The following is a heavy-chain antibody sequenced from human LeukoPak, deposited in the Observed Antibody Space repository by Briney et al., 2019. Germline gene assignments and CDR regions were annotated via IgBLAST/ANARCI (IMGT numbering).Heavy chain of an antibody. CDR1: GFTSSNNW. D-gene: IGHD6-13*01. CDR3: ARVGIGIAAATFDY. CDR2: IKQDGSDK. Sequence: GGSLRLSCAASGFTSSNNWLAWVRQAPGKGLEWVANIKQDGSDKSYVDSVKGRFSISRDNAKNSLYLQMNSLRTEDTAVYYCARVGIGIAAATFDYWGQGTLVTVSS. V-gene: IGHV3-7*03. J-gene: IGHJ4*02.